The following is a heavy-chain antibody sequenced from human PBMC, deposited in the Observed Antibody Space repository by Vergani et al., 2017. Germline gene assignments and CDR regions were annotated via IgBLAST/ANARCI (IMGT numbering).Heavy chain of an antibody. CDR3: AIRIVVPAANYYYYDYMDV. CDR1: GGTFSSYA. V-gene: IGHV1-69*01. CDR2: FIPIFGTA. D-gene: IGHD2-2*01. J-gene: IGHJ6*03. Sequence: QVQLVQSGAEVKKPGSSVKVSCKASGGTFSSYANSWVRQAPGQGLEWMGGFIPIFGTANYAQKLQGRVTITADESTSKAYMELSSLRSEDTAVYYCAIRIVVPAANYYYYDYMDVWGKGTTVTVSS.